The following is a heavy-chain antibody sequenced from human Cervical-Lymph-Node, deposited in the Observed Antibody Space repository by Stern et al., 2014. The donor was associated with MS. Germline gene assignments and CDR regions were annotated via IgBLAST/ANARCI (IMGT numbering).Heavy chain of an antibody. D-gene: IGHD3-3*01. Sequence: QLVQSGAEVKKPGASVKVSCKASGYSFNAYFIHWVRQAPGQGLEWMGRVNPTSGGANSAQKFQGRITLTSDTSISTAYMELFSLTSDDTAIYYCARAYYYDSVAYYFDFSGQGTLVTVSS. CDR1: GYSFNAYF. J-gene: IGHJ4*02. V-gene: IGHV1-2*06. CDR3: ARAYYYDSVAYYFDF. CDR2: VNPTSGGA.